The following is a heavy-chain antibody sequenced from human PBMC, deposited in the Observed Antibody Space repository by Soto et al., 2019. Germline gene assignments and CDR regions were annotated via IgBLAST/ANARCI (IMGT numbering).Heavy chain of an antibody. D-gene: IGHD3-22*01. CDR1: GYSFTSYL. J-gene: IGHJ3*02. Sequence: GESLKISCKGSGYSFTSYLISWVRQMPGKGLEWMGRIDPSDSYTNYSPSFQGHVTISADKSISTTYLQWSSLKASDTAMYYCASPDPYYYDSSGYYVPVAFDIWGQGTMVTVSS. CDR2: IDPSDSYT. CDR3: ASPDPYYYDSSGYYVPVAFDI. V-gene: IGHV5-10-1*01.